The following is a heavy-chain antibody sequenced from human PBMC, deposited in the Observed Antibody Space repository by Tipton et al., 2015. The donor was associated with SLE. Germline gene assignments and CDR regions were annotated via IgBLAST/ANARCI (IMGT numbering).Heavy chain of an antibody. CDR3: AREGLVDATSTVFDF. V-gene: IGHV4-59*12. CDR2: IHDTGST. D-gene: IGHD2-15*01. Sequence: TLSLTCNVSGGSISGYFWSWIRQPPGKGLEWIGYIHDTGSTNSNPSLKSRVSIPFDTSQNQFSLKLTSVTAADTALYYCAREGLVDATSTVFDFWGQGTLVTVSS. CDR1: GGSISGYF. J-gene: IGHJ4*02.